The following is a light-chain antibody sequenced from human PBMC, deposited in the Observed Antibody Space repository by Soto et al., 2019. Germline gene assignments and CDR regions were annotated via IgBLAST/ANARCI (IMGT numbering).Light chain of an antibody. CDR3: QQRSNWPPFT. Sequence: EIVLTQSPATLSLSPGERATLSCRASQSVSSYLAWYQQKPGKAPRLLIYDASTRATGIPARFSGSGSGTDFTLTISSLEPEDFAIYYCQQRSNWPPFTFGGGTKVEIK. J-gene: IGKJ4*01. V-gene: IGKV3-11*01. CDR1: QSVSSY. CDR2: DAS.